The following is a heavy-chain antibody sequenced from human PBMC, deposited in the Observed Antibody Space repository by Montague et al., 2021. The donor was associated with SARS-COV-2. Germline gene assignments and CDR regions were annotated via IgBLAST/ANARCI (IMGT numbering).Heavy chain of an antibody. J-gene: IGHJ6*02. CDR2: ISSSGSTI. V-gene: IGHV3-48*03. Sequence: SLRLSCAASGFTFSSYEMNWVRQAPGKGLEWVSYISSSGSTIYYADSVKGRFTISRDNAKKSLYLQMNSLRAEDTAAYYCARDYSITIFGVVFYYGMDVWGQGTTVTVSS. CDR3: ARDYSITIFGVVFYYGMDV. CDR1: GFTFSSYE. D-gene: IGHD3-3*01.